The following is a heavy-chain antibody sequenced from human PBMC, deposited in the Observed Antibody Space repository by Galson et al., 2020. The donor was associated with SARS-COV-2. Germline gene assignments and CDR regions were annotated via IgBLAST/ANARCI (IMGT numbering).Heavy chain of an antibody. CDR2: ISSSSSTI. J-gene: IGHJ4*02. CDR3: ARGVDYYDSSGSL. D-gene: IGHD3-22*01. Sequence: GGSLRISCAASGFTFSSYSMNWVRQAPGKGLEWVSYISSSSSTIYYADSVKGRFTISRDNAKNSLYLQMNSLRDEDTAVYYCARGVDYYDSSGSLWGQGTLVTVSS. V-gene: IGHV3-48*02. CDR1: GFTFSSYS.